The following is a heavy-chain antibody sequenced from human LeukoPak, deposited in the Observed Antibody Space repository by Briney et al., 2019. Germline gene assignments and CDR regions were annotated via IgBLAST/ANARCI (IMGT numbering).Heavy chain of an antibody. CDR1: GYTFTRYG. Sequence: VASVKVSCKATGYTFTRYGISWVRQAPGQGLEWMGWISANNGNTKYAQKVQGRVTMTTDTSTSTAYMELRSLRSDDTAVYYCARGGSIQVWSREFDPWGQGTQVTVSS. CDR3: ARGGSIQVWSREFDP. J-gene: IGHJ5*02. CDR2: ISANNGNT. V-gene: IGHV1-18*01. D-gene: IGHD5-18*01.